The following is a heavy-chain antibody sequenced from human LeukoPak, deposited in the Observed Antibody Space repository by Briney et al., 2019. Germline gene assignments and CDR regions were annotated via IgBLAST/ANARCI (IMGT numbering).Heavy chain of an antibody. V-gene: IGHV4-4*07. CDR3: ARALGSSWYYFDN. D-gene: IGHD6-13*01. Sequence: SETLSLTCTVSGGSISTYYWTWIRQPTGKGLEWIGRIHTSGSTNYNPSLKSRVTMSLDTSKNQFSLKVNSVTAADTAVYYCARALGSSWYYFDNWGQGTLVTVSS. CDR2: IHTSGST. CDR1: GGSISTYY. J-gene: IGHJ4*02.